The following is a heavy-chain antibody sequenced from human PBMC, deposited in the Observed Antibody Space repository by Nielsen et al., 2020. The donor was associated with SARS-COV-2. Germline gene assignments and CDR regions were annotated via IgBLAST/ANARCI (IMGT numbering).Heavy chain of an antibody. Sequence: GESLKISCAASGFTFSSYAMHWVRQAPGKGLEWVAVISYDGSNKYYADSVKGRFTISRDNSKNTLYLQMNSLRAEDTAVYYCARVGFGELSDAFFDYWGQGTLVTVSS. V-gene: IGHV3-30-3*01. CDR2: ISYDGSNK. D-gene: IGHD3-10*01. CDR3: ARVGFGELSDAFFDY. CDR1: GFTFSSYA. J-gene: IGHJ4*02.